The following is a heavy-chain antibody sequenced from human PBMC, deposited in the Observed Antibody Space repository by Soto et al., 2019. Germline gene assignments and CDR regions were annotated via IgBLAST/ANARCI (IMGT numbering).Heavy chain of an antibody. J-gene: IGHJ4*02. CDR3: ASETNSGAPGLGY. Sequence: EVQLVQSGAEVKKPGESLRISCKGSGYSFTSYWISWVRQMPGKGLGWMGRIDPSDSYTNYSPSFQGHATTSADKSISTAYLQWSSLKASDTAMYYCASETNSGAPGLGYWGQGTLVTVSS. D-gene: IGHD1-26*01. CDR2: IDPSDSYT. V-gene: IGHV5-10-1*03. CDR1: GYSFTSYW.